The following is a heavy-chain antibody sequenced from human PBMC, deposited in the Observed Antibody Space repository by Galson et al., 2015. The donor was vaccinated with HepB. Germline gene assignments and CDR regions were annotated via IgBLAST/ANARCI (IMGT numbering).Heavy chain of an antibody. Sequence: ETLSLTCAVYGGSFSGYYWSWIRQPPGKGLEWIGEINHSGSTNYNPSLKSRVTISVDTSKNQFSLKLSSVTAADTAVYYCARAPFRRRLYYMDVWGKGTTVTVSS. D-gene: IGHD2-21*01. CDR3: ARAPFRRRLYYMDV. CDR1: GGSFSGYY. V-gene: IGHV4-34*01. CDR2: INHSGST. J-gene: IGHJ6*03.